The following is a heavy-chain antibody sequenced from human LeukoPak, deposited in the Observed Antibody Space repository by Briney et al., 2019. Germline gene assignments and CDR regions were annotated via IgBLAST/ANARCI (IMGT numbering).Heavy chain of an antibody. Sequence: SETLSLTCAVYGGSFSGYYWSWIRQPPGKGPEWIGEINHSGSTYYNPSLKSRVTISVDTSKNQFSLKLSSVTAADTAVYYCASSEGGSYYSAYWGQGTLVTVSS. V-gene: IGHV4-34*01. CDR2: INHSGST. D-gene: IGHD1-26*01. CDR1: GGSFSGYY. CDR3: ASSEGGSYYSAY. J-gene: IGHJ4*02.